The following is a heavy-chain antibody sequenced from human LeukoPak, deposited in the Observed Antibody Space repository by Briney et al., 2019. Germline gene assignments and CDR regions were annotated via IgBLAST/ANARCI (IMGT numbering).Heavy chain of an antibody. CDR3: AKSLPSYCDS. Sequence: PGGSRRLSGAASGFIFDTYVMHWVRQAPGKGLEWVAFIWYDGGKKYYENSVKGRFTISRENSKNTLYLQMNSLRAEDTAVYYCAKSLPSYCDSWGQGTLVTVSS. J-gene: IGHJ4*02. CDR1: GFIFDTYV. CDR2: IWYDGGKK. V-gene: IGHV3-33*03.